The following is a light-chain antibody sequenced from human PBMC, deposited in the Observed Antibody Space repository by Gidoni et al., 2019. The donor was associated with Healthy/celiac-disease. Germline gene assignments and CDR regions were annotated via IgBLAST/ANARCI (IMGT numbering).Light chain of an antibody. J-gene: IGKJ1*01. CDR2: AAS. CDR3: QQSYSTPQT. Sequence: DIQMTQSPSSLSASVGDRVTITCRASQSISSYLNWYQQKPGKAPKVLIYAASSLHSGVPSRLSGSGSGTDFNLTISSLQPEDFATYYCQQSYSTPQTFGQGTKVEIK. CDR1: QSISSY. V-gene: IGKV1-39*01.